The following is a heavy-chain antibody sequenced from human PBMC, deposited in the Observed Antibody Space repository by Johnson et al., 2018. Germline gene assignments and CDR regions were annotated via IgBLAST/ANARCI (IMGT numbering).Heavy chain of an antibody. V-gene: IGHV4-34*01. CDR2: INHSGST. CDR1: GGSFSGYY. D-gene: IGHD3-10*01. J-gene: IGHJ3*02. Sequence: QVQLQQLGAGLLKPSETLSLTCAVYGGSFSGYYWSWIRQPPGKGLEWIGEINHSGSTHYNPSLKRRVTISIDTSKNPFSRKLSPVTAADTAVYYCARGSGAFDIWGQGTMVTVSS. CDR3: ARGSGAFDI.